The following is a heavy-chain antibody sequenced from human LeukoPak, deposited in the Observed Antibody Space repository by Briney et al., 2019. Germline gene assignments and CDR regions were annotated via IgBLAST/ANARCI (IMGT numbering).Heavy chain of an antibody. CDR2: TYSDGST. Sequence: GGSLRLSCAASGFTVSRNYMNWVRQAPGKGLEWVSLTYSDGSTSYTDSVKGRFTISRDNSKNTLSLQLNSLRAEDTAVYYCARDGGSSTMEPTGGYYYYGMDVWGQGTTVTVSS. CDR1: GFTVSRNY. V-gene: IGHV3-53*01. J-gene: IGHJ6*02. D-gene: IGHD1-1*01. CDR3: ARDGGSSTMEPTGGYYYYGMDV.